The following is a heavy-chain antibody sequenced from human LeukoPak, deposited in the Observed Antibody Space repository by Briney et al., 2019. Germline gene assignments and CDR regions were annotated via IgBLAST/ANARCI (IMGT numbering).Heavy chain of an antibody. D-gene: IGHD2-15*01. CDR1: GGSFSGYY. J-gene: IGHJ5*02. CDR3: ARGVRYCSGGSCSRRFDP. V-gene: IGHV4-34*01. CDR2: INHSGST. Sequence: SETLSLTCAVYGGSFSGYYRSWIRQPPGKGLEWIGEINHSGSTNYNPSLKSRVTISVDTSKNQFSLKLSSVTAADTAVYYCARGVRYCSGGSCSRRFDPWGQGTLVTVSS.